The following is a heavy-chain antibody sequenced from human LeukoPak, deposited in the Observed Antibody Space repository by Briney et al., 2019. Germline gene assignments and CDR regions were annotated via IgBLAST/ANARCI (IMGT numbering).Heavy chain of an antibody. CDR2: INHSGST. CDR1: GGSFSGYY. J-gene: IGHJ5*02. CDR3: ARHRLWFGESFDP. Sequence: PSETLSLTCAVYGGSFSGYYWSWIRQPPGKGLEWIGEINHSGSTNYNPSLKSRVTISVDTSKNQFSLKLSSVTAADTAVYYCARHRLWFGESFDPWGQGTLVTVSS. V-gene: IGHV4-34*01. D-gene: IGHD3-10*01.